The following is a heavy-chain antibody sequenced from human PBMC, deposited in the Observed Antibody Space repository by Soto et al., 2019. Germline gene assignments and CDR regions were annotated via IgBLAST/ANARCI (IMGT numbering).Heavy chain of an antibody. Sequence: PSETLSLTCTVSGDSITNSNYYWGWFRQPPGKGLEWIASIYYIGSTYYNPSLESRVTISVDTSNNQFSLNLNSVTASDTAVYYCAGRNSLASVSLNFRELSNYKWIDPWGPETLVTVSS. CDR3: AGRNSLASVSLNFRELSNYKWIDP. D-gene: IGHD3-16*02. V-gene: IGHV4-39*01. CDR1: GDSITNSNYY. CDR2: IYYIGST. J-gene: IGHJ5*02.